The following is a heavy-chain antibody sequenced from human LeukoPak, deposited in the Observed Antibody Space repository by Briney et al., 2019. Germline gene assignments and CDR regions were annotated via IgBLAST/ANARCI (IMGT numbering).Heavy chain of an antibody. Sequence: PSETLFLTCAVYGGSFSGYYWSWIRQPPGKGLEWIGEINHSGSTNYNPSLKSRVTISVDTSKNQFSLKLSSVTAADTAVYYCARGSNYDYVWGSYRSSYFDYWGQGTLVTVSS. CDR1: GGSFSGYY. CDR3: ARGSNYDYVWGSYRSSYFDY. V-gene: IGHV4-34*01. CDR2: INHSGST. J-gene: IGHJ4*02. D-gene: IGHD3-16*02.